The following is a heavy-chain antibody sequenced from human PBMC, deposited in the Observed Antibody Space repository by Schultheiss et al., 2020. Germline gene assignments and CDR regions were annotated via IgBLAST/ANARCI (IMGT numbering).Heavy chain of an antibody. V-gene: IGHV4-34*01. CDR1: GGSISSYY. CDR3: ASLTPDGSGYYLPRRDY. CDR2: INHSGST. J-gene: IGHJ4*02. Sequence: SETLSLTCTVSGGSISSYYWSWIRQPPGKELEWIGEINHSGSTNYNPSLKSRVTISVDTSKNQFSLKLSSVTAADTAVYYCASLTPDGSGYYLPRRDYWGQGTLVTVSS. D-gene: IGHD3-22*01.